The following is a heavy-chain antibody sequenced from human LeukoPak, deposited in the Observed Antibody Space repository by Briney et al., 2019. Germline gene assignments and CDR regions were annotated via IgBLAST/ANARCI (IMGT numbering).Heavy chain of an antibody. J-gene: IGHJ4*02. CDR2: MSYDGSNK. CDR3: ARGKSGCSHLDY. D-gene: IGHD1-26*01. Sequence: GGSLRLSCAASGFTFRSYAMHWVRQAPGKGLEWVAVMSYDGSNKYYTDSVKGRFTISRDNSKNTLFLQMNTLRAEDTAVYYCARGKSGCSHLDYWGQGTLVTVSS. CDR1: GFTFRSYA. V-gene: IGHV3-30-3*01.